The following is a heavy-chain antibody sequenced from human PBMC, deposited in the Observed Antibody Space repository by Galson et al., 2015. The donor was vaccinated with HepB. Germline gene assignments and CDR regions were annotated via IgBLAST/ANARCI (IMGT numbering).Heavy chain of an antibody. D-gene: IGHD3-10*01. J-gene: IGHJ6*03. V-gene: IGHV1-8*01. Sequence: SVKVSCKASGYNFTSDDINWVRQATGQGLEWMGWMNPDNGNTGYAEKFQGRVTMTRDTSISTAYMELSTLRTEDSAVYYCARGQARLLWFGEPLGSGYNYYMDVWGKGTTVIVSS. CDR3: ARGQARLLWFGEPLGSGYNYYMDV. CDR1: GYNFTSDD. CDR2: MNPDNGNT.